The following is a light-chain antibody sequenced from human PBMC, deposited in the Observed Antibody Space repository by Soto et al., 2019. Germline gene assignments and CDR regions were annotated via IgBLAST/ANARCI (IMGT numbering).Light chain of an antibody. CDR2: TAS. CDR1: RDIGDR. Sequence: DIQMTQSPASWCSCFGGIVSITCRASRDIGDRLAWFRHKPGKAPQLLIQTASTLVRETPSRFSGSGSGTDFLLTINNLQPEDFATYYCLQASTFPRTFGQGTKVDI. CDR3: LQASTFPRT. J-gene: IGKJ1*01. V-gene: IGKV1-12*01.